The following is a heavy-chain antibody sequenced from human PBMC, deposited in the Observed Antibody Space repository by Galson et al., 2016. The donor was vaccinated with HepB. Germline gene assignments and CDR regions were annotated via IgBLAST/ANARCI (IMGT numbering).Heavy chain of an antibody. CDR3: ARARDRYGSGGPLDY. Sequence: SLRLSCAASGFTFRIFTIHWVRQAPGTGLEWVAMISYDGSNKYYADSVKGRFTISRDNPKNTLYLQMDSLRIEDTAIYSCARARDRYGSGGPLDYWGQGNLVTVSS. D-gene: IGHD3-10*01. J-gene: IGHJ4*02. CDR1: GFTFRIFT. V-gene: IGHV3-30-3*01. CDR2: ISYDGSNK.